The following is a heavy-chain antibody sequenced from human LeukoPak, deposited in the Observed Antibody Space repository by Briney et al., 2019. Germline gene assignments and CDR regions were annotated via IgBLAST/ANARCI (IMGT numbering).Heavy chain of an antibody. Sequence: GESLKISCKGSGYSFTSYWIGWVRQMPGKGLEWMGIIYPGDSDTRYSPSFQGQVTISADKSISTAYLQWSSLKASDTAMYYCAGRGITMVRGDLYYYGMDVWGQGTTVTVSS. D-gene: IGHD3-10*01. V-gene: IGHV5-51*01. CDR1: GYSFTSYW. CDR3: AGRGITMVRGDLYYYGMDV. CDR2: IYPGDSDT. J-gene: IGHJ6*02.